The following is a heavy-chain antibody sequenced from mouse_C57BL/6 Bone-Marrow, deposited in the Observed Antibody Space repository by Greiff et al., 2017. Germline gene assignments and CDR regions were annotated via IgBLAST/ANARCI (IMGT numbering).Heavy chain of an antibody. D-gene: IGHD1-1*01. CDR1: GYTFTSYW. J-gene: IGHJ3*01. Sequence: VQLQQPGAELVKPGASVKLSCKASGYTFTSYWMHWVKQRPGQGLEWIGMIHPNSGSTNYNEKFTSKATLTVDKSSSTAYMQLSSLTAEDSAVYYCARNGYYYGSSWFAYWGQGTLVTVSA. CDR2: IHPNSGST. CDR3: ARNGYYYGSSWFAY. V-gene: IGHV1-64*01.